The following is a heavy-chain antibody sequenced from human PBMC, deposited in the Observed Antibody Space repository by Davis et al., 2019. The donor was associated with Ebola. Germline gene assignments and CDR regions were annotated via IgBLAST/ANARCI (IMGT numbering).Heavy chain of an antibody. J-gene: IGHJ6*02. Sequence: GGSLRLSCEVSGFTFSGYWMSWVRQAPGKGLEWVANINQDGGEKQYVDSVKGRFTISRDNAKNSLSLQMSSLRADDTAMYYCARGARPNYYGMDVWGQGTTVTVSS. V-gene: IGHV3-7*03. D-gene: IGHD6-6*01. CDR2: INQDGGEK. CDR1: GFTFSGYW. CDR3: ARGARPNYYGMDV.